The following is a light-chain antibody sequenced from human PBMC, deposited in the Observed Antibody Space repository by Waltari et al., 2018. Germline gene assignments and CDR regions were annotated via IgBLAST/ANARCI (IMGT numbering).Light chain of an antibody. CDR2: DAS. J-gene: IGKJ5*01. Sequence: EIVLTQSPATLSLSPGERATLSCRASQSVSSYIAWYQQKPGQAPRLLIYDASNRATGIPAMFSGSGSGTDFTLTISSLEPEDFAVYYCQQRSNWPPVTFGQGTRLEIK. CDR3: QQRSNWPPVT. CDR1: QSVSSY. V-gene: IGKV3-11*01.